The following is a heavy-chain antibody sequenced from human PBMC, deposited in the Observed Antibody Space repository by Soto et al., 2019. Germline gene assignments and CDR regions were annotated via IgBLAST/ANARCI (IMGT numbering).Heavy chain of an antibody. J-gene: IGHJ6*02. CDR3: ARAPGTHYYGLDV. D-gene: IGHD3-10*01. CDR1: GFTVTSHY. Sequence: PGGSLRLSCAASGFTVTSHYMSWVRQAPGKGLEWVSTTYTDGTTSYADSVKGRFTISRDNSKNTLDLQMNSLRAEDTAFYYCARAPGTHYYGLDVRGQGTTVTVSS. CDR2: TYTDGTT. V-gene: IGHV3-53*01.